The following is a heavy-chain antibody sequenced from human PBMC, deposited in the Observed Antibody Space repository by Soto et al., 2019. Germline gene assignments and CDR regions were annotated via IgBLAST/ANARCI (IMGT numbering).Heavy chain of an antibody. D-gene: IGHD3-3*01. V-gene: IGHV3-7*01. CDR2: IKQDGSEK. CDR3: AREVRFFLYYYYGMDV. CDR1: GFTFSSYW. Sequence: GGSLRLSCAASGFTFSSYWMSWVRQAPGKGLEWVANIKQDGSEKYYVDSVKGRFTISRDNAKNSLYLQMNSLRAEDTAVYYCAREVRFFLYYYYGMDVWGQGTTVTVSS. J-gene: IGHJ6*02.